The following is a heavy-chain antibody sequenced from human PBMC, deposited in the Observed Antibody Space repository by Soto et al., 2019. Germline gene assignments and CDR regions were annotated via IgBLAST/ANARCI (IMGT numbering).Heavy chain of an antibody. CDR2: ISAYNGNT. CDR1: GYTFTSYG. D-gene: IGHD6-13*01. CDR3: ARPPGYSSSWYEA. Sequence: ASVKVSCKASGYTFTSYGISWVRQAPGQGLEWMGWISAYNGNTNYAQKLQGRVTITRDTSASTAYMELSSLRSEDTAVYYCARPPGYSSSWYEAWGQGTLVTVSS. J-gene: IGHJ5*02. V-gene: IGHV1-18*01.